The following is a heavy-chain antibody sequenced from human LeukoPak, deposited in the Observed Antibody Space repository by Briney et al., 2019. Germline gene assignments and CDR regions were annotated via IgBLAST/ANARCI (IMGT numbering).Heavy chain of an antibody. CDR1: GGSISSYY. D-gene: IGHD3-3*01. J-gene: IGHJ6*03. CDR3: ARADYDFWSGHHYYYYMDV. CDR2: IYTSGST. Sequence: PSETLSLTXTVSGGSISSYYWSWIWQTAGKGLEWIGRIYTSGSTNYNPSLKSRVTMSVDTSKNQFSLKLSSVTAADTAVYYCARADYDFWSGHHYYYYMDVWGKGTTVTVSS. V-gene: IGHV4-4*07.